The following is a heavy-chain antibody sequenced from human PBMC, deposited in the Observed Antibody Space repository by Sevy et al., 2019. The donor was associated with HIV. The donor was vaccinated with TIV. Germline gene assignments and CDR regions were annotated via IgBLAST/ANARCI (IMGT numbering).Heavy chain of an antibody. CDR1: GDSVSSSSVA. V-gene: IGHV6-1*01. D-gene: IGHD3-3*01. CDR2: TYYRSKWYN. J-gene: IGHJ5*02. CDR3: ARAITIFGLTIMLDP. Sequence: KQSQTLSLTCTISGDSVSSSSVAWNWIRQSPSRGLEWLGRTYYRSKWYNDYALSVKNRIIISPDTSKNQLSLQPNSVTPEDTAVYYCARAITIFGLTIMLDPWGLGTLVTVSS.